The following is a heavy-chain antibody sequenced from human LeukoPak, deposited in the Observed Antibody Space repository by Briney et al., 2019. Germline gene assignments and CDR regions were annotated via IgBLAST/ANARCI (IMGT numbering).Heavy chain of an antibody. D-gene: IGHD3-9*01. J-gene: IGHJ4*02. CDR2: ITSNGGSA. V-gene: IGHV3-64D*06. CDR3: VIVRGYFDSSGSDY. CDR1: GFTFSSYT. Sequence: GGSLRLSCSVSGFTFSSYTIHWVRQAPGKGLEFVSAITSNGGSAYYADSVKGRFTISRDNSKNTVYLQMSSLRAEDTAVYYCVIVRGYFDSSGSDYWGQGTLVTVSS.